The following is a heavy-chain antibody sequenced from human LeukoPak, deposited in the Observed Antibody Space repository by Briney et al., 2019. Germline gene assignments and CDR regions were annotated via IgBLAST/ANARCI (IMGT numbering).Heavy chain of an antibody. CDR3: AKDGHYDSSGFTLQY. CDR2: ISSSGTNT. Sequence: GGSLRLSCAASGYTFSNYAITWVRQAPGKGLEWVSTISSSGTNTYYADSVKGRFTISRDNSKNTLYLQMNSLRAEDTAVYYCAKDGHYDSSGFTLQYWGQGTLVTVSS. D-gene: IGHD3-22*01. CDR1: GYTFSNYA. V-gene: IGHV3-23*01. J-gene: IGHJ1*01.